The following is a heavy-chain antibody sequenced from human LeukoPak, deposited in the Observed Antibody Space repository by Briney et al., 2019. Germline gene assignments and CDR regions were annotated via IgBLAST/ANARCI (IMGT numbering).Heavy chain of an antibody. CDR3: AGANVLLWFGEILPKADYYYMDV. Sequence: SETLSLTCTVSGGSISSSSYCWGWIRQPPGKGLEWIGSIYYSGSTYYNPSLKSRVTISVDTSKNQFSLKLSSVTAADTAVYYCAGANVLLWFGEILPKADYYYMDVWGKGTTVTISS. CDR1: GGSISSSSYC. CDR2: IYYSGST. V-gene: IGHV4-39*01. D-gene: IGHD3-10*01. J-gene: IGHJ6*03.